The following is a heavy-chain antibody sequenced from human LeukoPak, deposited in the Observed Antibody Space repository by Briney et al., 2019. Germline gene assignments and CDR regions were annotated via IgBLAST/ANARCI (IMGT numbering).Heavy chain of an antibody. CDR3: ARDLGSGSYFDY. V-gene: IGHV4-31*03. Sequence: TLSLTCTVSGGSISSGGYYWSWIRQHPGKGVERIGYIYYSGSTYYNPSLKSRVTISVDTSKNQFSLKLSSVTAADTAVYYCARDLGSGSYFDYWGQGTLVTVSS. D-gene: IGHD3-10*01. CDR1: GGSISSGGYY. J-gene: IGHJ4*02. CDR2: IYYSGST.